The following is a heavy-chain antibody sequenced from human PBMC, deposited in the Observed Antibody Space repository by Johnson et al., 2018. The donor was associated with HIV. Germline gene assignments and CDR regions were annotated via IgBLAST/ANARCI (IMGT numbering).Heavy chain of an antibody. CDR1: GFTFSSYA. CDR3: ARAEPWDRRHYACDI. CDR2: ISYDGSNK. V-gene: IGHV3-30*14. D-gene: IGHD1-1*01. Sequence: QMQLVESGGGLVQPGRSLRLSCAASGFTFSSYAMHWVRQAPGKGLEWVAVISYDGSNKYYADSVKGRFTISRDNSKNTVYLQMNSLRAEDTTVYYCARAEPWDRRHYACDIWGQGTVVTVSS. J-gene: IGHJ3*02.